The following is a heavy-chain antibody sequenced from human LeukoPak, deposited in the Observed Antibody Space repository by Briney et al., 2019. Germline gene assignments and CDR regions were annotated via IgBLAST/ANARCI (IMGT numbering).Heavy chain of an antibody. CDR2: ISGSGGST. D-gene: IGHD3-3*01. CDR1: GFTFSSYA. V-gene: IGHV3-23*01. Sequence: PGGSLRLSCAATGFTFSSYAMSWVGQAPGKGLHSASAISGSGGSTYYADSVKGRFTISRDNSKNTLYLQMNSLRAEDTAVYYCAKRNYDFWSGYYRRAENHFDYWGQGTLVTVSS. J-gene: IGHJ4*02. CDR3: AKRNYDFWSGYYRRAENHFDY.